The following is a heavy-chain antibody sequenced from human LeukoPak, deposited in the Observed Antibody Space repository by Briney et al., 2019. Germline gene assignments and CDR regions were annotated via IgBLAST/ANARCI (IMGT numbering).Heavy chain of an antibody. CDR2: IYHSGST. V-gene: IGHV4-38-2*02. CDR3: ASSAGTDYWYFDL. CDR1: GYSISSGYY. J-gene: IGHJ2*01. Sequence: SETLSLTCTVSGYSISSGYYGGWIRQPPGKGLEWIGCIYHSGSTYYNSSLKSRVTISVDTSKNQFSLKLSSVTAADTAVYYCASSAGTDYWYFDLWGRGNLVTVSS.